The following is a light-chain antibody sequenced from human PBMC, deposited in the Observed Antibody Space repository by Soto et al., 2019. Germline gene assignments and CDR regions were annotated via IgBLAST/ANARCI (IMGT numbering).Light chain of an antibody. CDR2: AAS. V-gene: IGKV1-16*01. CDR3: QHYNSYPLT. Sequence: DIQVTQSPSSLSASVGDRVTITCQTSQGIRHQLAWFQLKPGKAPKSLIYAASRLQSGVPSRFSGIGSERDFSLTISSLQPEDVATYYCQHYNSYPLTFGGGTKVEI. J-gene: IGKJ4*01. CDR1: QGIRHQ.